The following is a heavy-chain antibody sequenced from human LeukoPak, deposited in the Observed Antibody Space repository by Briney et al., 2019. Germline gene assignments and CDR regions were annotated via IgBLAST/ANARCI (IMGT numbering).Heavy chain of an antibody. CDR1: GGSISSSSYY. V-gene: IGHV4-39*01. CDR2: IYYSGST. CDR3: ARHVHDYIWGSYRHGRYDY. Sequence: SETLSLTCTVSGGSISSSSYYWGWIRQPPGKGLEWIGSIYYSGSTYYNPSLTSRVTISVDTSKNQFSLKLSSVTAADTAVYYCARHVHDYIWGSYRHGRYDYWGQGTLVTVSS. J-gene: IGHJ4*02. D-gene: IGHD3-16*02.